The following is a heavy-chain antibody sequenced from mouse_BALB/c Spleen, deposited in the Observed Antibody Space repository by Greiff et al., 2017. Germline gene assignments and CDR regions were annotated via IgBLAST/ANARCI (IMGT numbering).Heavy chain of an antibody. CDR2: ISSGGST. CDR1: GFTFSSYA. D-gene: IGHD2-4*01. J-gene: IGHJ2*01. CDR3: ARVYYDYDGGYYFDY. Sequence: EVHLVESGGGLVKPGGSLKLSCAASGFTFSSYAMSWVRQTPEKRLEWVASISSGGSTYYPDSVKGRFTISRDNARNILYLQMSSLRSEDTAMYYCARVYYDYDGGYYFDYWGQGTTLTVSS. V-gene: IGHV5-6-5*01.